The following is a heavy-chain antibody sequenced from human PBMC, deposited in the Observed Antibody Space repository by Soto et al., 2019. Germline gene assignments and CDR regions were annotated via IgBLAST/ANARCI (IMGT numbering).Heavy chain of an antibody. Sequence: QVQLVQSGAEVKKPGASVKVSCKASGYTFTSYDINWVRQATGQGLEWMGWMNPNSGNTGYAQKFQGTVTMTRNTPISTAYMELSSLRSEDTAVYYCARPTTHVYYYYYGMDVWGQGTTVTVSS. CDR3: ARPTTHVYYYYYGMDV. CDR1: GYTFTSYD. D-gene: IGHD2-2*01. V-gene: IGHV1-8*01. CDR2: MNPNSGNT. J-gene: IGHJ6*02.